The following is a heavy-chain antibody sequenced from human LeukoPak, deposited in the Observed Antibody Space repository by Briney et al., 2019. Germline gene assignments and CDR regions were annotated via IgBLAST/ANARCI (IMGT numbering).Heavy chain of an antibody. V-gene: IGHV3-74*01. D-gene: IGHD1-1*01. J-gene: IGHJ4*02. Sequence: TRGSLRLSCAASGFTFSSYCMHWVRQAPGKGRVWVSRINGVGSSTTYADSAKCRFTISRDNVKNTLYLQMNSLRDEDTAVYYCGRVGTTGIDFAFWGQETLVTVSS. CDR1: GFTFSSYC. CDR2: INGVGSST. CDR3: GRVGTTGIDFAF.